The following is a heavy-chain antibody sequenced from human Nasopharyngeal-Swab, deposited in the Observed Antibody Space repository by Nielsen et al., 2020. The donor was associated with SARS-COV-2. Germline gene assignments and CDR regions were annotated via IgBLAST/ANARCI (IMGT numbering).Heavy chain of an antibody. V-gene: IGHV3-33*01. CDR3: ASARGYSYGYY. J-gene: IGHJ4*02. Sequence: GESLKISCAASGITFSSYGMHWVRQAPGKGLEWVAVIWYDGSNKYYADSVKGRFTISRDNSKNTLYLQMNSLRAEDTAVYYCASARGYSYGYYWGQGTLVTVSS. CDR2: IWYDGSNK. D-gene: IGHD5-18*01. CDR1: GITFSSYG.